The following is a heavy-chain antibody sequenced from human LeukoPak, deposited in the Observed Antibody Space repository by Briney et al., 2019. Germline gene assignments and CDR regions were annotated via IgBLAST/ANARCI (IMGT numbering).Heavy chain of an antibody. Sequence: GGSLRLSCAASGLTFSSYAMHWVRQAPGKGLEWVSSISSSSSYIYYADSVKGRFTISRDNAKNSLYLQMNSLRAEDTAVYYCARDPGYCSSTSCYPSDAFDIWGQGTMVTVSS. D-gene: IGHD2-2*01. V-gene: IGHV3-21*01. CDR1: GLTFSSYA. J-gene: IGHJ3*02. CDR3: ARDPGYCSSTSCYPSDAFDI. CDR2: ISSSSSYI.